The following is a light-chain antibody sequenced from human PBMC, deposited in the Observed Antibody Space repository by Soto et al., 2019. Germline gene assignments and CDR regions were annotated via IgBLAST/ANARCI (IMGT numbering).Light chain of an antibody. CDR1: TGAVTSGHY. CDR2: DTS. J-gene: IGLJ7*01. V-gene: IGLV7-46*01. CDR3: LLSYSGPRM. Sequence: QAVVTQEPSLTVSPGGTVTLTCGSSTGAVTSGHYPFWFQQKPGQAPKTLIYDTSNKHSWTPARFSGSLLGGKAALTLSGAQPEDEAEYYCLLSYSGPRMFGGGTQLTVL.